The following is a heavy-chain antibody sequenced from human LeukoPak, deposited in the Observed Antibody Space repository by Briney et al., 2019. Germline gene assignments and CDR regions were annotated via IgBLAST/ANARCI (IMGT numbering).Heavy chain of an antibody. CDR1: GYTFTSYY. CDR2: INPNSGGT. CDR3: ARGERAAQGAFDI. Sequence: GASVKVSCKSSGYTFTSYYVHWVRQAPGQGLEWMGWINPNSGGTNYAQKFQGRVTMTRDTSISTAYMELSRLRSDDTAVYYCARGERAAQGAFDIWGQGTMVTVSS. V-gene: IGHV1-2*02. J-gene: IGHJ3*02. D-gene: IGHD6-6*01.